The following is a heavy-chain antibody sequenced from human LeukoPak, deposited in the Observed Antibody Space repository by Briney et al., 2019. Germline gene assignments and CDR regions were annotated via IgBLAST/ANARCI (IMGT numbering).Heavy chain of an antibody. D-gene: IGHD3-22*01. CDR2: ISAYNGDT. Sequence: ASVKVSCKASGYTFTSYGISWVRQAPGQGLEWMGWISAYNGDTNYAQKLQGRVTMTTDTSTSTAYMELRSLRSDDTAVYYCARTPYYYDSSGYYLDYYYYMDVWGKGTTVTVSS. V-gene: IGHV1-18*01. CDR3: ARTPYYYDSSGYYLDYYYYMDV. CDR1: GYTFTSYG. J-gene: IGHJ6*03.